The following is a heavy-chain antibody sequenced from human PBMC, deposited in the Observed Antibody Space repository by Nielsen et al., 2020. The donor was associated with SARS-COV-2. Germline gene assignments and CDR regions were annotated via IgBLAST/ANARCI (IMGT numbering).Heavy chain of an antibody. Sequence: GGSLRLSRAASGFTFRNHGMHWVRQAPGRGLEWVAIIAYDGSKQSSADSMKGRFTVSRDNSKNMLYLQIDSLRVEDTAVYYCARDMDTSGWFSWFDPWGQGTLVTVSS. J-gene: IGHJ5*02. D-gene: IGHD6-19*01. V-gene: IGHV3-33*01. CDR1: GFTFRNHG. CDR3: ARDMDTSGWFSWFDP. CDR2: IAYDGSKQ.